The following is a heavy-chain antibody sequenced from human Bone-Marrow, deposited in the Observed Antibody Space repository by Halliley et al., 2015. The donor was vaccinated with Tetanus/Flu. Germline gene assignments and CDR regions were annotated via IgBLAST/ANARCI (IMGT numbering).Heavy chain of an antibody. CDR2: IWSDGSID. J-gene: IGHJ4*02. Sequence: SLRLSCSASGLDFSASGMHWVRQAPGKGLEWLAVIWSDGSIDYYADSVKGRFTISRDNSKDTLFLHMSSLRAEDTAVYYCANGADSHSGAPESTWGQGTRVTVSS. CDR3: ANGADSHSGAPEST. D-gene: IGHD2-15*01. V-gene: IGHV3-33*06. CDR1: GLDFSASG.